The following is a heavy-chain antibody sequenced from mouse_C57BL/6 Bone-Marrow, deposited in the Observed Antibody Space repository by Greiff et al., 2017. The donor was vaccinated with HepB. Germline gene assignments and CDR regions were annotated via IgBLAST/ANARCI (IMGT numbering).Heavy chain of an antibody. D-gene: IGHD1-1*01. CDR1: GFTFSSYA. CDR2: ISSGGDYI. CDR3: TRDAAITTVVVDWYFDV. J-gene: IGHJ1*03. Sequence: EVQVVESGEGLVKPGGSLKLSCAASGFTFSSYAMSWVRQTPEKRLEWVAYISSGGDYIYYADTVKGRFTISRDNARNTLYLQMSSLKSEDTAMYYCTRDAAITTVVVDWYFDVWGTGTTVTVSS. V-gene: IGHV5-9-1*02.